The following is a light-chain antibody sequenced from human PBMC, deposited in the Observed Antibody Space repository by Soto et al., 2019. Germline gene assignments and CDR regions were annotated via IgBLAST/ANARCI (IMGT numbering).Light chain of an antibody. V-gene: IGLV6-57*02. CDR3: QSFGGSTVV. CDR1: SGSIASNY. Sequence: NFMLTQPHSVSESPGKTVIISCTGSSGSIASNYVQWYQQRPGSAPTTVIYEDNQRPSGVPDRFSGSIDSSSNSASLTISGLKNEDEADYYCQSFGGSTVVFGGGTKLTVL. CDR2: EDN. J-gene: IGLJ2*01.